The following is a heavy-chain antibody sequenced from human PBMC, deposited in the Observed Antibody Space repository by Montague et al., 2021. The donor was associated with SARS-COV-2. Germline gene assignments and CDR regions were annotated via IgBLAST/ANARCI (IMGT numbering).Heavy chain of an antibody. CDR1: GGSINTNNW. J-gene: IGHJ4*02. CDR2: IFHSGIT. Sequence: SETLSPTCAVSGGSINTNNWWTWVRQPPGEGLEWIGQIFHSGITNYNPSLESRVTMSVDTSKNQFSLKLSSVTAADTAVYYCVRDQGRSNWNYPDYWGQGTLVTVSS. CDR3: VRDQGRSNWNYPDY. V-gene: IGHV4-4*02. D-gene: IGHD1-20*01.